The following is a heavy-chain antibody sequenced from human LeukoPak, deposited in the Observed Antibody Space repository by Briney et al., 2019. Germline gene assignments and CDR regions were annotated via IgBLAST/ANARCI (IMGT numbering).Heavy chain of an antibody. CDR1: GYTFTDYY. V-gene: IGHV1-2*02. J-gene: IGHJ4*02. D-gene: IGHD3-22*01. Sequence: GASVTVSCKASGYTFTDYYMHWVRQAPGQGLEWMGWINPNSGGTNYAQKFQGRVTMTRDTSISTAYMELSRLRSDDTAVYYCARASYYYDSSGYPGYYFDYWGQGTLVTVPS. CDR2: INPNSGGT. CDR3: ARASYYYDSSGYPGYYFDY.